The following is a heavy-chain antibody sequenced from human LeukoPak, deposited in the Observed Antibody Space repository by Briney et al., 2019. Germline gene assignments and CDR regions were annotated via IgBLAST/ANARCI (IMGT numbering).Heavy chain of an antibody. CDR1: GYTFTGYY. Sequence: ASVRVSCKASGYTFTGYYIHWVRQAPGQGLEWMGWINPNSGGTNYAQRFQGRVTMTRDTSISTAYMELSRLRSDDTAVYYCARGHGVLRFLEWLYWGQGTLVTVSS. J-gene: IGHJ4*02. V-gene: IGHV1-2*02. D-gene: IGHD3-3*01. CDR2: INPNSGGT. CDR3: ARGHGVLRFLEWLY.